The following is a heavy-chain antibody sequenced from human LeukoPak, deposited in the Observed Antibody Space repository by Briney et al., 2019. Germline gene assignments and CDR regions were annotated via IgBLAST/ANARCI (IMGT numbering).Heavy chain of an antibody. CDR3: ASRAGYCSSTSCYSGY. CDR1: GFTFSSYS. J-gene: IGHJ4*02. CDR2: ISSSSSYI. Sequence: PGGSLRLSCAASGFTFSSYSMNWVRQAPGKGLEWVSSISSSSSYIYYADSVKGLFTISRDNAKNSLYLQMNSLRAEDTAVYYCASRAGYCSSTSCYSGYWGQGTLVTVSS. V-gene: IGHV3-21*01. D-gene: IGHD2-2*01.